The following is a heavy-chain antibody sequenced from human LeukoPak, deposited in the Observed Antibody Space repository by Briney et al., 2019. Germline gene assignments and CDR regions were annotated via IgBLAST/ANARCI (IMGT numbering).Heavy chain of an antibody. Sequence: SETLSLTCTVSGGSISSYYWSWIRQPPGKGLKGIGYIYYSGSTNYNPSLKSRVTTSVDTSKNQFSLKLSSVTAADTAVYYCAKEGVGEPSYWYLDLWGRGTLVTVSS. CDR2: IYYSGST. CDR1: GGSISSYY. J-gene: IGHJ2*01. CDR3: AKEGVGEPSYWYLDL. V-gene: IGHV4-59*12. D-gene: IGHD1-14*01.